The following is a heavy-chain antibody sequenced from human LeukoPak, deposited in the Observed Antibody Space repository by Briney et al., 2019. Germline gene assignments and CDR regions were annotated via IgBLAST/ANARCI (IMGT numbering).Heavy chain of an antibody. D-gene: IGHD6-19*01. CDR3: AREGAVAGYYYYYYGMDV. CDR1: GYTFTGYY. J-gene: IGHJ6*02. Sequence: ASVKVSCKASGYTFTGYYMHRVRQAPGQGLEWMGIINPSGGSTSYAQKFQGRVTMTRDTSTSTVYMELSSLRSEDTAVYYCAREGAVAGYYYYYYGMDVWGQGTTVTVSS. V-gene: IGHV1-46*01. CDR2: INPSGGST.